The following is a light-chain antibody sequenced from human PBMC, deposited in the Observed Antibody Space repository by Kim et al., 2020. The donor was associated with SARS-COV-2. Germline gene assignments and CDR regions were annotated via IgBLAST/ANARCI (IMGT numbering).Light chain of an antibody. CDR2: QDS. J-gene: IGLJ2*01. V-gene: IGLV3-1*01. Sequence: GDQGKTASITCSGDKLGDKYACWYQQKPGQSPVLVIYQDSKRPSGIPERFSGSNSGNTATLTISGTQAMDEADYYCQAWGSSTVVFGGGTQLTVL. CDR3: QAWGSSTVV. CDR1: KLGDKY.